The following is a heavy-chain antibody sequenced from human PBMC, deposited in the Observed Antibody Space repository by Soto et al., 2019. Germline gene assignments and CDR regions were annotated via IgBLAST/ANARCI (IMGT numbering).Heavy chain of an antibody. Sequence: GGSLRLSCAASGFTFSSYWMHWVRQAPGKGLVWVSRINSDGSSTSYADSVKGRFTISRDNAKNTLYLQMNSLRAEDTAVYYCARDFAATDDDYGDYYFDYWGQGTLVTVSS. V-gene: IGHV3-74*01. CDR1: GFTFSSYW. CDR3: ARDFAATDDDYGDYYFDY. D-gene: IGHD4-17*01. J-gene: IGHJ4*02. CDR2: INSDGSST.